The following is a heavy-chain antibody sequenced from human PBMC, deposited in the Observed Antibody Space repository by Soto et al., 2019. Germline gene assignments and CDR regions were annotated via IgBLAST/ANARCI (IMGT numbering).Heavy chain of an antibody. CDR2: INHSGST. CDR1: GGSFSGYY. J-gene: IGHJ3*02. Sequence: QVQLQQWGAGLLKPSETLSLTCAVYGGSFSGYYWSWIRQPPGKGLEWIGEINHSGSTNYNPSLKSRVTISVDTSKNQFSLKLSSVTAADTAVYYCARGTTLVGATTFTKNDAFDIWGQGTMVTVSS. V-gene: IGHV4-34*01. CDR3: ARGTTLVGATTFTKNDAFDI. D-gene: IGHD1-26*01.